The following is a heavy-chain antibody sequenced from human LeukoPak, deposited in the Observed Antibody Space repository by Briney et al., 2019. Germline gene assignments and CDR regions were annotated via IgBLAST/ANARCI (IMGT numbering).Heavy chain of an antibody. V-gene: IGHV1-18*01. CDR3: ARDTYYYDSSGYYYNYYYGMDV. CDR1: GYTFTSFG. D-gene: IGHD3-22*01. CDR2: INAYNGNT. J-gene: IGHJ6*02. Sequence: ASVKVSCKTSGYTFTSFGISWVRQAPGQGLEWMGWINAYNGNTNYAQKLQGRVTMTTDTSTSTANMELRSLRSDDTAVYYCARDTYYYDSSGYYYNYYYGMDVWGQGTRSPSP.